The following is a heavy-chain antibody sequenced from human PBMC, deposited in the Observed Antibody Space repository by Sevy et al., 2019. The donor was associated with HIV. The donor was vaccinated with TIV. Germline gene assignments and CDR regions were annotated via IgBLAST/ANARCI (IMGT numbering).Heavy chain of an antibody. D-gene: IGHD3-10*01. Sequence: SETLSLTCTVSGGSISSSSYYWGWIHQPPGKGLEWIGSIYYSGSTYYNPSLKSRVTISVDTSKNQFSLKLSSVTAADTAVYYCARSFGSGSYYNTPDFDYWGQGTLVTVSS. J-gene: IGHJ4*02. V-gene: IGHV4-39*01. CDR2: IYYSGST. CDR3: ARSFGSGSYYNTPDFDY. CDR1: GGSISSSSYY.